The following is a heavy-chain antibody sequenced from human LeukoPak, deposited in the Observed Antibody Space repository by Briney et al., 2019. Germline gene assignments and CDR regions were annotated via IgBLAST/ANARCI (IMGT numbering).Heavy chain of an antibody. D-gene: IGHD2-15*01. CDR2: IYSGGST. V-gene: IGHV3-66*01. CDR3: ARDSPHYCSGGSCYPGYFDY. J-gene: IGHJ4*02. Sequence: PGGSLRLSCAASGFTVSSNYMSWVRPAPGKGLEWVSVIYSGGSTYYADSVKGRFTISRDNSKNTLYLQMNSLRAEDTAVYYCARDSPHYCSGGSCYPGYFDYWGQGTLVTVSS. CDR1: GFTVSSNY.